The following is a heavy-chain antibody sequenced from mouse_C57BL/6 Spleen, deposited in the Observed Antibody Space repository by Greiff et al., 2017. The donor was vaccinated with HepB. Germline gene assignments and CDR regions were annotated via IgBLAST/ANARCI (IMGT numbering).Heavy chain of an antibody. CDR2: IHPSDSDT. D-gene: IGHD1-1*01. J-gene: IGHJ1*03. V-gene: IGHV1-74*01. Sequence: QVPLQQPGAELVKPGASVKVSCKASGYTFTSYWMHWVKQRPGQGLEWIGRIHPSDSDTNYNQKFKGKATLTVDKSSSTAYMQLSSLTSEDSAVYYCAMTGYYGSSYWYFDVWGTGTTVTVSS. CDR1: GYTFTSYW. CDR3: AMTGYYGSSYWYFDV.